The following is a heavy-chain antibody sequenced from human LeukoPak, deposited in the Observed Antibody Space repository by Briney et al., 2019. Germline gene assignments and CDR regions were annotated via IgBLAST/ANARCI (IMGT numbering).Heavy chain of an antibody. D-gene: IGHD2-15*01. J-gene: IGHJ6*02. CDR3: ARQTCSGGSCFLFYSGMDV. CDR1: GGSFSSTSYY. Sequence: SETLSLTRTVSGGSFSSTSYYWNWIRQPPGKGLGWIGSIHYSGDTSYNPSLNSRITISVDTSKNQFSLKLSSVTATDTAVYYCARQTCSGGSCFLFYSGMDVWGQGTTVTVSS. V-gene: IGHV4-39*01. CDR2: IHYSGDT.